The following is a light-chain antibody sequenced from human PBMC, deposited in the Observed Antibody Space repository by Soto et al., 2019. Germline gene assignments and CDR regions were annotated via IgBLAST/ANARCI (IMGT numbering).Light chain of an antibody. Sequence: DIQMTQSPSSLSASVGDRVTITCRASQTFGNYLNWYQQKRGKAPKVLIYAASSLQSGVPSRFSGSGSVTDFTLTISSLQPEDFATYYCQQSYSTPYTFGQGTKLEIK. CDR2: AAS. CDR3: QQSYSTPYT. V-gene: IGKV1-39*01. J-gene: IGKJ2*01. CDR1: QTFGNY.